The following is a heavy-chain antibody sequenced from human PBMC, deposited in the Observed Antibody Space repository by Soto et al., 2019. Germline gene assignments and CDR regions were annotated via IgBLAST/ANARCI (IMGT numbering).Heavy chain of an antibody. V-gene: IGHV3-74*01. Sequence: PGGSLRLSCGASGITFNSYWMHWVRQVPGKGLVWVSHINNDGSDTSYADSVRGRFTISRDNGHNTVYLQMHSLRAEDTAVYYCAADLYGDYYFQHWGLGTLVTVSS. D-gene: IGHD4-17*01. J-gene: IGHJ1*01. CDR3: AADLYGDYYFQH. CDR2: INNDGSDT. CDR1: GITFNSYW.